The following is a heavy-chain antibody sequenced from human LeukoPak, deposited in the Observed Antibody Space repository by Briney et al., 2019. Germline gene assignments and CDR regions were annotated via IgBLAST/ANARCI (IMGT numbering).Heavy chain of an antibody. J-gene: IGHJ5*02. CDR1: GYSISSGYY. Sequence: SETLSLTCTVSGYSISSGYYWGWIRQPPGKGLEWIGSIYHSGSTYYNPSLKSRVTISVDTSKNQFSLRLSSVTAADTAVYYCARDDQAQLHILWFGELLYNWFDPWGQGTLVTVSS. CDR3: ARDDQAQLHILWFGELLYNWFDP. V-gene: IGHV4-38-2*02. CDR2: IYHSGST. D-gene: IGHD3-10*01.